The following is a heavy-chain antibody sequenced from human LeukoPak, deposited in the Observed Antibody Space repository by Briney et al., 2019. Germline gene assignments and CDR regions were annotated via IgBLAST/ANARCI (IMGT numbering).Heavy chain of an antibody. Sequence: SVKLSCTAAGCTFTSYAVSWVRQAPGQGLEGMERIIPIFGTANYAKKFQGRVTITTDESTSAGYREVSILRSEDWTVYYCEKNLGMTRTEYWGQETVLSVFS. CDR2: IIPIFGTA. J-gene: IGHJ4*02. CDR1: GCTFTSYA. D-gene: IGHD3-16*01. V-gene: IGHV1-69*05. CDR3: EKNLGMTRTEY.